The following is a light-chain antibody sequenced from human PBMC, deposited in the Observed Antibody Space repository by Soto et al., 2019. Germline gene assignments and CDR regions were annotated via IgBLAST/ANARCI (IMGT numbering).Light chain of an antibody. J-gene: IGKJ5*01. V-gene: IGKV1-12*01. CDR1: QGITSW. Sequence: DIHLTQSPSSVSASLGDRVTITCRASQGITSWLAWYQKKPGKAPRLLIYAASNLQSGVPSRFSGSGSGTDFTLTIGSLQPEDSASYYCQQANTFPITFGQGTRLEIK. CDR2: AAS. CDR3: QQANTFPIT.